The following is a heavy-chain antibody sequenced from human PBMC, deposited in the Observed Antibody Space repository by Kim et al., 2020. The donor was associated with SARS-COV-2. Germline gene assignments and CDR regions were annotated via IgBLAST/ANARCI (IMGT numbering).Heavy chain of an antibody. V-gene: IGHV3-23*01. J-gene: IGHJ5*02. D-gene: IGHD3-10*01. Sequence: DAVKGRFTITGDNAKNAWYLEMNSLRTEDTAVYFCAKRSTMVRGITGGFDPWGQGTLVTVSS. CDR3: AKRSTMVRGITGGFDP.